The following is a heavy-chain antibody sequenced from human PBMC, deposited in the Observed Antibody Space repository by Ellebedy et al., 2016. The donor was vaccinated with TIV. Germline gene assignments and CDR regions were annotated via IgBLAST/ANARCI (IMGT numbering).Heavy chain of an antibody. Sequence: SGPTLVKPTQTLTLTCTFSGFSLSTSGMCVSWIPQPPGKSLEWLARIDWDDDKYYSTSLKTRLTISKDTSKNQVVLTMTNMDPVDTATYYCARSMVRGRSYGMDVWGQGTTVTVSS. J-gene: IGHJ6*02. CDR1: GFSLSTSGMC. CDR2: IDWDDDK. V-gene: IGHV2-70*11. D-gene: IGHD3-10*01. CDR3: ARSMVRGRSYGMDV.